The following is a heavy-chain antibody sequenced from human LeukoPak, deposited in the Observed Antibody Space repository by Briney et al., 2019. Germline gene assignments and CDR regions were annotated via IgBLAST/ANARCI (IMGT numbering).Heavy chain of an antibody. V-gene: IGHV3-21*01. D-gene: IGHD4-11*01. Sequence: GGSLRLSCVVSGFTFSSYHMNWVRQAPGKGLEWVSSISITNSYIYYADSVTGRFTISRHNAKNSLYLQLNSLRAEDTAVYYCVRLYDDYTNGHFDSWGQGTLVTVSS. CDR3: VRLYDDYTNGHFDS. CDR2: ISITNSYI. CDR1: GFTFSSYH. J-gene: IGHJ4*02.